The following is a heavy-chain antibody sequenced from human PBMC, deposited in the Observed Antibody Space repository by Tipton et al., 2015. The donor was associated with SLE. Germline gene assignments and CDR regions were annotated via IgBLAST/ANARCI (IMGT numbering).Heavy chain of an antibody. CDR1: GFTFSSYA. J-gene: IGHJ2*01. CDR2: IYSGGDT. V-gene: IGHV3-23*03. Sequence: SLRLSCAASGFTFSSYAMSWVRQAPGKGLEWVSLIYSGGDTFYADSVKGRFTISRENFENTLYLQMNSLRADDTGVYYCAKCPHCGDTWAGCYFDLWGRGTVVPVSS. CDR3: AKCPHCGDTWAGCYFDL. D-gene: IGHD4-17*01.